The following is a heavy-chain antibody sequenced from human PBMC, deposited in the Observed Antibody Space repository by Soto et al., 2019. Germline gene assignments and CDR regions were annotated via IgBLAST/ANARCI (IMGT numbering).Heavy chain of an antibody. CDR1: GGSISSGGYY. V-gene: IGHV4-31*03. D-gene: IGHD3-10*01. CDR3: AREGYYGSGYNNWFDT. J-gene: IGHJ5*02. CDR2: IYYSGST. Sequence: QVQLQESGPGLVKPSQTLSLTCTVSGGSISSGGYYWSWIRQHPGKGLEWIGYIYYSGSTYYNPSLKSRVTISVDTSKNQFSLKLSSVTAADTAVYYCAREGYYGSGYNNWFDTWGQGTLVTVSS.